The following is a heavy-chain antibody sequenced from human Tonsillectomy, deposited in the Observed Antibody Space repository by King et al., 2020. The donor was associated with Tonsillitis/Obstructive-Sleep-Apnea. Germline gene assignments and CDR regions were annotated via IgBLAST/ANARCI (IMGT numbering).Heavy chain of an antibody. Sequence: QLVQSGGGVVQPGRSLRLSCAASGFSFSSFAIHWVRQAPGKGLEWVAVISDDGSSKYYADSVKGRFTISRDNSKNTLYLQMNSLRVEDTAVYYCVRDLPDYSGEIYAFDIWGQGTMVTVSS. V-gene: IGHV3-30*01. CDR2: ISDDGSSK. J-gene: IGHJ3*02. D-gene: IGHD6-25*01. CDR3: VRDLPDYSGEIYAFDI. CDR1: GFSFSSFA.